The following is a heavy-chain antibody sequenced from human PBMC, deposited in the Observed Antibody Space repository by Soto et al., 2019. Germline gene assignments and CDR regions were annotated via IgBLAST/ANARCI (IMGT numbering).Heavy chain of an antibody. CDR3: ANSCSIAIFGVVMYSVDV. V-gene: IGHV3-23*01. D-gene: IGHD3-3*01. CDR2: LRGSGGST. CDR1: GFHLRNYA. J-gene: IGHJ6*02. Sequence: GVTLRLSCAVSGFHLRNYAMKWVRQTPGKGMARVSALRGSGGSTKHADSVTGRLIISRDTSKTTLYLHMHSLRADEAALSHSANSCSIAIFGVVMYSVDVRVQGA.